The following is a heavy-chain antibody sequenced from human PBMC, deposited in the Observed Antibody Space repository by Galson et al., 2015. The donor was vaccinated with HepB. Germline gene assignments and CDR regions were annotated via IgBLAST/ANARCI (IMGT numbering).Heavy chain of an antibody. CDR3: AKASVLFGELSGWFDP. CDR2: ISWNSGSI. J-gene: IGHJ5*02. CDR1: GFTFDDYA. D-gene: IGHD3-10*02. V-gene: IGHV3-9*01. Sequence: SLRLSCAASGFTFDDYAMHWVRQAPGKGLEWVSGISWNSGSIGYADSVKGRFTVSRDKVKNSLYLLMNSLRREDTALYYCAKASVLFGELSGWFDPWAREPWSPSHQ.